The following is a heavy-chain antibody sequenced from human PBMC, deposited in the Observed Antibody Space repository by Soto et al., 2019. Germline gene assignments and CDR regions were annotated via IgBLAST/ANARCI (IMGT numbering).Heavy chain of an antibody. CDR1: GGSISSGGYY. V-gene: IGHV4-31*03. CDR3: ASASTTVTTGDYFDF. CDR2: IYYSGST. D-gene: IGHD4-17*01. Sequence: QVQLQESGPGLVKPSQTLSLTCTVSGGSISSGGYYWSWIRQHPGKGLEWIGYIYYSGSTYYNPSLKVRVTVSVDPSKNQFSLTLSSVTAADTAVYYCASASTTVTTGDYFDFWGQGTLVTVSS. J-gene: IGHJ4*02.